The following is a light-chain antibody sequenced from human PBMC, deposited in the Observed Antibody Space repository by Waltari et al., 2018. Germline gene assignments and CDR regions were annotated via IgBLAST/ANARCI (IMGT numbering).Light chain of an antibody. CDR2: FGS. CDR3: MQALQTPWT. CDR1: QSLLDRNGFNL. Sequence: DIVVTQSPLSLTVTPGESAYISCSSSQSLLDRNGFNLFDWYLQKPGQPPQLLIYFGSHRASGVPERFSGSGSGRDFTLEISRVEAEDVGVYYCMQALQTPWTFGQGTKVEIK. V-gene: IGKV2-28*01. J-gene: IGKJ1*01.